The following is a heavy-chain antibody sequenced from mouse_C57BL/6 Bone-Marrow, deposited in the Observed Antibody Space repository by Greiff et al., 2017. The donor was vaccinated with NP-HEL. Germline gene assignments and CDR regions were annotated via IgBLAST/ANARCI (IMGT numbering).Heavy chain of an antibody. V-gene: IGHV1-64*01. D-gene: IGHD1-1*01. CDR1: GYTFTSYW. J-gene: IGHJ3*01. CDR3: ARSGGSPITTTRFAY. CDR2: IHPNSGST. Sequence: QVQLQQPGAELVKPGASVKLSCKASGYTFTSYWMHWVKQRPGQGLEWIGMIHPNSGSTNYNEKFKSKATLTVDKSSSTAYMQLSSLTSEDSAVYYCARSGGSPITTTRFAYWGQGTLVTVSA.